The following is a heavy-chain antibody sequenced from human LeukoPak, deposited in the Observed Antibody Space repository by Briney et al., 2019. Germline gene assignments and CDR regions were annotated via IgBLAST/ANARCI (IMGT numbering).Heavy chain of an antibody. J-gene: IGHJ4*02. CDR3: AISANGGNSFWNY. CDR1: GFTFSSYA. Sequence: GGSLRLSCAASGFTFSSYAMSWVRQAPGKGLEWVSYISGSGTNIDYADSVKGRFTISRDNAKNSVYLQMNSLRAEDTAVYYCAISANGGNSFWNYWGQGTLVTVSS. V-gene: IGHV3-48*04. D-gene: IGHD4-23*01. CDR2: ISGSGTNI.